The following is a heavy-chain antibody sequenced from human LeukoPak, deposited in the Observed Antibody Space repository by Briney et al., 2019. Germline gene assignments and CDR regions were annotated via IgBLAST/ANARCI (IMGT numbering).Heavy chain of an antibody. J-gene: IGHJ4*02. V-gene: IGHV3-23*01. CDR1: GFTFSSYA. CDR3: AKDAGSGWYSDLDY. Sequence: GGSLRLSCAASGFTFSSYAMSWVRQAPGKGLEWVSAISGRGGGTYYADSVKGRFTVSRDNSKNTLYLQMNSLRAEDTAAYYCAKDAGSGWYSDLDYWGQGTPVTVSS. CDR2: ISGRGGGT. D-gene: IGHD6-19*01.